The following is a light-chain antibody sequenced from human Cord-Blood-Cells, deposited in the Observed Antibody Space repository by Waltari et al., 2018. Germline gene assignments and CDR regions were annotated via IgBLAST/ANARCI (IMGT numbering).Light chain of an antibody. CDR3: QQRSNWRAS. J-gene: IGKJ2*03. Sequence: EIVLTQSPATLSLSPGERATLSCRASQSVSSYLAWYQQKPGQAPRLLIYDASNRATGIPARFSGSGFGTDFTLTISSLEPEDFAVYYCQQRSNWRASFGQGTKLEIK. CDR1: QSVSSY. CDR2: DAS. V-gene: IGKV3-11*01.